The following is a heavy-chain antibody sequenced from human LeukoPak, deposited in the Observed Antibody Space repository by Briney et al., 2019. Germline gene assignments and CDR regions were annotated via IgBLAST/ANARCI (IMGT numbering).Heavy chain of an antibody. J-gene: IGHJ4*02. CDR3: AMIEMATPKGDY. Sequence: GGSLRLSCAASGFTFSSYWMHWVRQAPGKGLVWVSRINSDGSSTNYADSVKGRFTISRDNAKNTLYLQMNSLRAEDTAVYYCAMIEMATPKGDYWGQGTLVTVSS. CDR2: INSDGSST. CDR1: GFTFSSYW. V-gene: IGHV3-74*01. D-gene: IGHD5-24*01.